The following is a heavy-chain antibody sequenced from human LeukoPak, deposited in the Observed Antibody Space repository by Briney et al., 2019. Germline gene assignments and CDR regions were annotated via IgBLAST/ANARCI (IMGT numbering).Heavy chain of an antibody. J-gene: IGHJ6*03. Sequence: SETLSLTCSVSVDSISYFYWSWIRQPAGKGLEWIGHIHTSGNTNYNSSLQSRATISVATSKTRFSLKLCAVTAADTAVYYCARHPDTMLRGSRRGYDGNYYYMDVWGKGTTVTVSS. CDR2: IHTSGNT. CDR3: ARHPDTMLRGSRRGYDGNYYYMDV. CDR1: VDSISYFY. D-gene: IGHD3-10*01. V-gene: IGHV4-4*07.